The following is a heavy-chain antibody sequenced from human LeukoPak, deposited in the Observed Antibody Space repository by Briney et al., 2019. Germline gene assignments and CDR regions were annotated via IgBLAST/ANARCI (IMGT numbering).Heavy chain of an antibody. CDR1: GGTFSSYA. CDR3: ARGAYYDSSGYSPE. J-gene: IGHJ4*02. V-gene: IGHV1-69*05. CDR2: IIPIFGTA. Sequence: SVKVSXKASGGTFSSYAISWVRQAPGQGLEWMGGIIPIFGTANYAQKFQGRVTITTDESTSTAYMELSSLRSEDTAVYYCARGAYYDSSGYSPEWGQGTLVTVSP. D-gene: IGHD3-22*01.